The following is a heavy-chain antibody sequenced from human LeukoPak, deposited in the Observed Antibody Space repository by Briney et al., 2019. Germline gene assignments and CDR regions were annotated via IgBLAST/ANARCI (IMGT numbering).Heavy chain of an antibody. CDR2: ISYDGSNK. V-gene: IGHV3-30-3*01. Sequence: GGSLRLSCAASGFTFDDYAMHWVRQAPGKGLEWVAVISYDGSNKYYADSVKGRFTISRDNAKNSLYLQMNSLRAEDTAIYYCTRDWLDASLDYWGQGVLVTVSS. CDR1: GFTFDDYA. D-gene: IGHD6-19*01. J-gene: IGHJ4*02. CDR3: TRDWLDASLDY.